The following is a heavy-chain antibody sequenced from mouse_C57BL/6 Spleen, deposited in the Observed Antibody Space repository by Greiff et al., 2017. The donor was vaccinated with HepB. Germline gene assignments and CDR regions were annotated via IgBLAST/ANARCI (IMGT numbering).Heavy chain of an antibody. CDR2: INPYNGGT. CDR3: ARRGTGDWFAY. D-gene: IGHD4-1*01. CDR1: GYTFTDYY. Sequence: EVQLQQSGPVLVKPGASVKMSCKASGYTFTDYYMNWVKQSHGKSLEWIGVINPYNGGTSYNQKFKGKATLTVDRSSSTAYMELNSLTSEDSAVYYCARRGTGDWFAYWGQGTLVTVSA. J-gene: IGHJ3*01. V-gene: IGHV1-19*01.